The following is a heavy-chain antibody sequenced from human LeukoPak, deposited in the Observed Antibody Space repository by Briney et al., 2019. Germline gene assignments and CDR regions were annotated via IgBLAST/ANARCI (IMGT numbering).Heavy chain of an antibody. CDR2: ISAYNGNR. Sequence: ASVKVSCKASGYTFSSYGISWVRQAPGQGLEWMGWISAYNGNRDYAQKLQGRVTMTTDTSTSTAYTELRSLRSDDTAVYYCAREGRDGYNRYDNWGQGTLVTVSS. V-gene: IGHV1-18*01. D-gene: IGHD5-24*01. CDR1: GYTFSSYG. CDR3: AREGRDGYNRYDN. J-gene: IGHJ4*02.